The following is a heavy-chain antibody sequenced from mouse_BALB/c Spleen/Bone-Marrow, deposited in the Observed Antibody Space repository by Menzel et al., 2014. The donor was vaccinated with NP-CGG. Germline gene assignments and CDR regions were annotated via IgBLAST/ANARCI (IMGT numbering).Heavy chain of an antibody. Sequence: EVQGVESGPELVKPGASVKMSCKASGYTFTSYVMHWVKQKPGQGLEWIGYINLYNDGTKYNEKFKGKATLTSDKSSSTAYMELSSLTSEDSAVYYCASPYYSYDGFAYWGQGTLVTVSA. D-gene: IGHD2-12*01. V-gene: IGHV1-14*01. CDR2: INLYNDGT. CDR3: ASPYYSYDGFAY. J-gene: IGHJ3*01. CDR1: GYTFTSYV.